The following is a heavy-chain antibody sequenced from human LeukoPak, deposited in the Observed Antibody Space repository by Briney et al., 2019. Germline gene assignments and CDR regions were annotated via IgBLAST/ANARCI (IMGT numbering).Heavy chain of an antibody. CDR3: ARGGAVFGTKYNWFDP. D-gene: IGHD1-1*01. Sequence: ASVRVSCKASGYTFTGHYMHWVRQAPGRGLEWMGRINPNSGGTNYAQKFQGRVTMTRDTSISTGYMEVSSLRSDDTAVYYCARGGAVFGTKYNWFDPWGQGTLVIVSS. V-gene: IGHV1-2*06. J-gene: IGHJ5*02. CDR1: GYTFTGHY. CDR2: INPNSGGT.